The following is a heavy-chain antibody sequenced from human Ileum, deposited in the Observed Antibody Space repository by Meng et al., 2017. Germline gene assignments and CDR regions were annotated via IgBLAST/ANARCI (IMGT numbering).Heavy chain of an antibody. CDR2: ISHSGGA. CDR1: GGSIIGHTY. CDR3: ARHGGYSQDF. Sequence: VHFKESEPGLVTPSGTRSFTCSVFGGSIIGHTYWGWVRRPPGKGLEWIGQISHSGGAYYNPSLKSRVTMSVDKSKSQFSLMLTSVTAADTAIYYCARHGGYSQDFWGQGTLVTVSS. J-gene: IGHJ4*02. V-gene: IGHV4-4*02. D-gene: IGHD4-23*01.